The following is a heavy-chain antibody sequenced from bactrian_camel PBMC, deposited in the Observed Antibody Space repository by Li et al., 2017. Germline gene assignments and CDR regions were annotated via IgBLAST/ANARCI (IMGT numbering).Heavy chain of an antibody. Sequence: VQLVASGGGLVQAGESLRLSCAASGYSVSACVVAWYRQAPGKERELVSTFLSDNTPSYADSVKGRFTISRDNAKNTVYLQLNSLRTEDMAMYYCVKWDASPLAYWGAGTQVTVS. D-gene: IGHD1*01. CDR1: GYSVSACV. CDR3: VKWDASPLAY. CDR2: FLSDNTP. V-gene: IGHV3S53*01. J-gene: IGHJ4*01.